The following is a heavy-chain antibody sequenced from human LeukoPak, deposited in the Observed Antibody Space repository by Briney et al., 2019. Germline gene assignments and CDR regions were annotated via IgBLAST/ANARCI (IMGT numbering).Heavy chain of an antibody. CDR1: GGSISSGDYY. CDR2: IYYSGST. J-gene: IGHJ3*02. D-gene: IGHD3-10*01. V-gene: IGHV4-30-4*01. Sequence: PSQTLSLTCTVSGGSISSGDYYWSWIRQPPGKGLEWIGYIYYSGSTYYNPSLKSRVTISVDTSKNQFSLKLSSVTAADTAAYYCARDVWFGGYCAFDIWGQGTMVTVSS. CDR3: ARDVWFGGYCAFDI.